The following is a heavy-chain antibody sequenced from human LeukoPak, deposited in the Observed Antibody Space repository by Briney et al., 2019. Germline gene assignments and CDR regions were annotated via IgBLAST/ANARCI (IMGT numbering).Heavy chain of an antibody. Sequence: ASVKVSCKASGYTXTSYGISWVRQAPGQGLEWMGWISPYNGNTNYAQKLQGRGTITTDTSTSTAYTELRRLRSDDTAVYYCARELDDFWSGYYYYYYYGMDVWGQGNTVTVSS. CDR3: ARELDDFWSGYYYYYYYGMDV. J-gene: IGHJ6*01. D-gene: IGHD3-3*01. V-gene: IGHV1-18*01. CDR1: GYTXTSYG. CDR2: ISPYNGNT.